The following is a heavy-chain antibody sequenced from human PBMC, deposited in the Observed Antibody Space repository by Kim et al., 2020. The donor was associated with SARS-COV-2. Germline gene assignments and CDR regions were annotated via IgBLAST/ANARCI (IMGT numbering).Heavy chain of an antibody. D-gene: IGHD6-13*01. J-gene: IGHJ4*02. V-gene: IGHV4-39*01. CDR3: ARHVGRPFIAAAPYYFDY. CDR1: GGSISSSSSYY. CDR2: IYYSGST. Sequence: SETLSLTCTVSGGSISSSSSYYWGWIRQPPGKGLEWIGSIYYSGSTYYNPSPKSRVTISVDTPKNQFSLKLSSVTAADTAVYYCARHVGRPFIAAAPYYFDYWGQGTLVTVSS.